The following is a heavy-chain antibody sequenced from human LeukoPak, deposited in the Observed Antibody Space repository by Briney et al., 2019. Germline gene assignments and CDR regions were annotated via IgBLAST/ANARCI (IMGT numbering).Heavy chain of an antibody. V-gene: IGHV3-23*01. CDR1: GFTFSSYA. D-gene: IGHD1-14*01. Sequence: GGSLRLSCAASGFTFSSYAMSWVRQAPGKGLEWVSSITGSGDRTYYADSVKGRFTISRDNSKNTLYLQTNSLRADETAVYFCASRPRADMGPLDFWGQGTLVTVSS. CDR2: ITGSGDRT. J-gene: IGHJ4*02. CDR3: ASRPRADMGPLDF.